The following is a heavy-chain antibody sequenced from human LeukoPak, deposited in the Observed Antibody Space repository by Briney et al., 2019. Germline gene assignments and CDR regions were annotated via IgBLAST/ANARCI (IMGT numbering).Heavy chain of an antibody. CDR3: TSWGDTTAEYFQR. D-gene: IGHD2-21*02. CDR2: IKQDGSEK. V-gene: IGHV3-7*01. Sequence: PGGSLRLSCAASGFTFSSYWMSWVRQAPGKGLEWVANIKQDGSEKYYVDSVKGCFTISRDNAKNSMYLQMNSLRVEDTAVYYCTSWGDTTAEYFQRWGQGTLVTVSS. J-gene: IGHJ1*01. CDR1: GFTFSSYW.